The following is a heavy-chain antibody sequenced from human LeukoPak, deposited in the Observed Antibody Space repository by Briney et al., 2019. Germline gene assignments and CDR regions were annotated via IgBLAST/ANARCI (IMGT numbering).Heavy chain of an antibody. D-gene: IGHD3-9*01. CDR1: GFAFSSYG. CDR2: IWYDATNQ. J-gene: IGHJ3*02. Sequence: PGRSLRLSCAASGFAFSSYGMHWVRQAPGKGLEWVAIIWYDATNQYYADSVKGRFTISRDNSKNTLYLQMNSLRAEDTAVYYCAKEDILTGYYTAFDIWGQGTMVTVSS. V-gene: IGHV3-33*06. CDR3: AKEDILTGYYTAFDI.